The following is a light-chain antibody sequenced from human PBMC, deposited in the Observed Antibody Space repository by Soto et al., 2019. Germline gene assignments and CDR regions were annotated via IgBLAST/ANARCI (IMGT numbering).Light chain of an antibody. J-gene: IGKJ1*01. CDR2: KVS. Sequence: DVVMTQSPLSLPVTLGQPASISCRSNQSLVHSDGIAYFSWFQQRPGRSPRRLIYKVSNRDSGVPARFSGSGSGTDFALKISRVEAEDVGVYYCMQATQFPWTFGQGTKVDI. CDR1: QSLVHSDGIAY. V-gene: IGKV2-30*02. CDR3: MQATQFPWT.